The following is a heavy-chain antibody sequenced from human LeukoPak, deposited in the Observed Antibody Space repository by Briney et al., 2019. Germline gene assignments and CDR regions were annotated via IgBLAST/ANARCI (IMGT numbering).Heavy chain of an antibody. D-gene: IGHD3-3*01. J-gene: IGHJ4*02. Sequence: GGSLRLSCAASGFTVSSNYMSWVRQAPGKGLEWVSVIYSGGSTYYADSVKGRFTISRDNSKNTLYLQMNSLRAEDTAVYYCAKSVDVLRFSGPLDYWGQGTLVTVSS. V-gene: IGHV3-53*01. CDR3: AKSVDVLRFSGPLDY. CDR2: IYSGGST. CDR1: GFTVSSNY.